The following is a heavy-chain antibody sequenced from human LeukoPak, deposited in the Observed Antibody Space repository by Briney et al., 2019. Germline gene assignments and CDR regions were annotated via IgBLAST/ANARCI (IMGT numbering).Heavy chain of an antibody. CDR2: ISNSGSTI. D-gene: IGHD2-15*01. J-gene: IGHJ4*02. V-gene: IGHV3-48*01. CDR1: GFTFDRYS. Sequence: GGSLRLSCAASGFTFDRYSMNWVRQAPGKGLEWLSYISNSGSTIYYADSMKGRLTVSRDNAKDSLYLQMNSLRAEDTAVYYCARGPRVVVVAATPLFDYWGQGTLVTVSS. CDR3: ARGPRVVVVAATPLFDY.